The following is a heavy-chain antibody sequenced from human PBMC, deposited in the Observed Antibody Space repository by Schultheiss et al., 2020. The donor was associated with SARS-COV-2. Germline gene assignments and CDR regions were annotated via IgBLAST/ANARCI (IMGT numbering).Heavy chain of an antibody. CDR2: INPNSGGT. CDR3: ARSSGGSSSSPNYYYGMDV. Sequence: ASVKVSCKASGGTFSSYAISWVRQAPGQGLEWMGWINPNSGGTNYAQKFQGWVTMTRDTSISTAYVELSRLRSDDTAVYYCARSSGGSSSSPNYYYGMDVWGQGTTVTVSS. V-gene: IGHV1-2*04. D-gene: IGHD6-6*01. J-gene: IGHJ6*02. CDR1: GGTFSSYA.